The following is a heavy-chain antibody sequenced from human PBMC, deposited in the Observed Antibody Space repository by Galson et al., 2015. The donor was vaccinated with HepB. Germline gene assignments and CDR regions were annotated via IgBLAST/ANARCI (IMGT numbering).Heavy chain of an antibody. Sequence: SLRLSCAASGFTFSNAWMSWVRQAPGKGLEWVGRIKSKTDGGTTDYAAPVKGRFTISRDDSKNTLYLQMNSLKTEDTAVYYCTTDWFLLSSWSPEYFQHWGQGTLVTVSS. D-gene: IGHD6-13*01. CDR2: IKSKTDGGTT. CDR1: GFTFSNAW. CDR3: TTDWFLLSSWSPEYFQH. J-gene: IGHJ1*01. V-gene: IGHV3-15*01.